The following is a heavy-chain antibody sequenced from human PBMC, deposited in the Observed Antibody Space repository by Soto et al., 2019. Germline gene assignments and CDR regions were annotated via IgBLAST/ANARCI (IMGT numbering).Heavy chain of an antibody. V-gene: IGHV3-30*18. CDR1: GLTFSAYG. J-gene: IGHJ6*04. CDR3: AKESRSSAVTATRVYGMDV. Sequence: QPGGSLRLSWTPSGLTFSAYGMHWVRQAPGKGLEWVAAISHDGTNKYYGDSARGRFTISRDNSKNTLYLQMNTLRNEETAVYYCAKESRSSAVTATRVYGMDVWGKGTTVTVSS. D-gene: IGHD2-21*02. CDR2: ISHDGTNK.